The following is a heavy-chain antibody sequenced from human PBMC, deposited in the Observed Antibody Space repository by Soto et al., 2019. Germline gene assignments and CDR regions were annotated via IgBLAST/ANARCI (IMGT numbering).Heavy chain of an antibody. CDR1: GDSVSNENYY. Sequence: KTSETLSLTCAVSGDSVSNENYYWSWIRQSPGKGLEWIGYIYYSGTTNYNSYLKSRLTLSVDMSKNQFSLKLTSVTAADTAVYFCARSQRGRTAFTFDYWGQGALVTVSS. CDR2: IYYSGTT. J-gene: IGHJ4*02. V-gene: IGHV4-61*01. CDR3: ARSQRGRTAFTFDY. D-gene: IGHD3-16*01.